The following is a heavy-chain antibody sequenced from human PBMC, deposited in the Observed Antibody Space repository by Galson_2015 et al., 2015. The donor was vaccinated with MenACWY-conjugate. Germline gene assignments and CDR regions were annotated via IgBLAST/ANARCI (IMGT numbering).Heavy chain of an antibody. CDR3: ARETNVAFDY. CDR1: GFTFSSYS. CDR2: ISSGSSTI. V-gene: IGHV3-48*01. J-gene: IGHJ4*02. Sequence: SLRLSCAASGFTFSSYSMNWVRQAPGKGLEWVSHISSGSSTIYYADSVKGRFTISRDNAKNSLYLQMNSLRAEDTAVYYCARETNVAFDYWGQGTLVTVSS. D-gene: IGHD5-12*01.